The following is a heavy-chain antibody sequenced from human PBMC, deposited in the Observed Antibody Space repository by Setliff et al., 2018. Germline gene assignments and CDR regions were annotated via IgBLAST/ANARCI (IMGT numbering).Heavy chain of an antibody. D-gene: IGHD7-27*01. CDR3: ARGWAALGIIGY. CDR2: IIPIFGTA. V-gene: IGHV1-69*05. CDR1: GGTFSSYA. J-gene: IGHJ4*02. Sequence: SVKVSCKASGGTFSSYAISWVRQAPGQGLEWMGGIIPIFGTANYAQKFQGRVTMTRNTSTSTAYMELSRLTSEDTAVYFCARGWAALGIIGYWGQGTLVTVS.